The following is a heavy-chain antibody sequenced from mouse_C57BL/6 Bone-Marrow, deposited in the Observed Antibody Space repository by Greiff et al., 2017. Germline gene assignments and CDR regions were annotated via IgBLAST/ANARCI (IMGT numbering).Heavy chain of an antibody. CDR2: IRLKSDNYAT. J-gene: IGHJ4*01. V-gene: IGHV6-3*01. CDR3: TLITTVVGAMDY. Sequence: EVNVVESGGGLVQPGGSMKLSCVASGFTFSNYWMNWVRQSPEKGLEWVAQIRLKSDNYATHYAESVKGRFTISRDDSKSSVYLQMNNLRAEDTGIYYCTLITTVVGAMDYWGQGTSVTVSS. CDR1: GFTFSNYW. D-gene: IGHD1-1*01.